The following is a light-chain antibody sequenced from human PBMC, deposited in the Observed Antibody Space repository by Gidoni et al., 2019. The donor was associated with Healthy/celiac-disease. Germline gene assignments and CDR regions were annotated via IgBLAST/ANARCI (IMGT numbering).Light chain of an antibody. Sequence: EIVMTQSPATLSVYPGERATLSCRASQSVSSNLAWYQQKPGQAPRLLIYGASTRATGIPARFSGSGSGTEFTLTISSLQSADFAVDYCQQYNNWPQPFGQGTKVEIK. CDR1: QSVSSN. J-gene: IGKJ1*01. V-gene: IGKV3-15*01. CDR2: GAS. CDR3: QQYNNWPQP.